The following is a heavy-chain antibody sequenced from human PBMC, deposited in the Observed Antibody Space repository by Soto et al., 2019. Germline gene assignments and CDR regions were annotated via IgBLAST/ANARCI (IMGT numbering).Heavy chain of an antibody. CDR1: GLTFSSYR. V-gene: IGHV3-48*02. Sequence: GFLRLSCAASGLTFSSYRFNWVRQASGKGLEWVSYISSSSSTIYYADSVKGRFTISRDNAKNSLYLQMNSLRDEDTAVYYCASAIYEQWLVFYGMDVWGQGTTVTVS. D-gene: IGHD6-19*01. J-gene: IGHJ6*02. CDR3: ASAIYEQWLVFYGMDV. CDR2: ISSSSSTI.